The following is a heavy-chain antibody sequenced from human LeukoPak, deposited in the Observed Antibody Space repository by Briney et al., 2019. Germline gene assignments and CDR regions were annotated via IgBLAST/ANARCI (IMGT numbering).Heavy chain of an antibody. CDR2: ISYDGSNK. Sequence: PGGSLRLSCAASGFTFSSYAMHWVRQAPGKGLEWVAVISYDGSNKYYADSVKGRFTISRDNSKNTLYLQMNSLRADDTAVYYCAKDGQRVLYSSGFPYFDYWGRGTLVTVSS. CDR1: GFTFSSYA. V-gene: IGHV3-30*04. CDR3: AKDGQRVLYSSGFPYFDY. J-gene: IGHJ4*02. D-gene: IGHD6-19*01.